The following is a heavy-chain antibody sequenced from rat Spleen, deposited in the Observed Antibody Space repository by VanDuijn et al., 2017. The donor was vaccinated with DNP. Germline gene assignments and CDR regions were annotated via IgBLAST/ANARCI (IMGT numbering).Heavy chain of an antibody. Sequence: EVELVESGGGLVQPGRSMKLSCAASGFTFSNYGMAWVRQAPAKGLEWVATISYNGGTPYYRDSVKGRFTISRDNAKSTLYLQMDSLRSEDTATYYCARHRTISPYYYDMDAWGQGASVTVSS. CDR3: ARHRTISPYYYDMDA. J-gene: IGHJ4*01. V-gene: IGHV5-29*01. CDR1: GFTFSNYG. CDR2: ISYNGGTP.